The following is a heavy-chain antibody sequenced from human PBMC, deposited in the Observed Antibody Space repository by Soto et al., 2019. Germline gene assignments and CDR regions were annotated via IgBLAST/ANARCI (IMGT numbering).Heavy chain of an antibody. Sequence: GGSLRLSCAASGFTFSSYWMSWVRQAPGKGLEWVANIKQDGSEKYYVDSVKGRFTISRDNAKNSLYLQMNSLRAEDTAVYYCASAYSSSAVYYYGMDVWGQGTTVTVSS. CDR2: IKQDGSEK. J-gene: IGHJ6*02. CDR1: GFTFSSYW. V-gene: IGHV3-7*05. D-gene: IGHD6-6*01. CDR3: ASAYSSSAVYYYGMDV.